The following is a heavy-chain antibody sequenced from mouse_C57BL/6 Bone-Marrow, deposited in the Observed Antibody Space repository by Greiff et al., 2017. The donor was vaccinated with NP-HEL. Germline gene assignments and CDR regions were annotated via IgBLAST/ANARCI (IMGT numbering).Heavy chain of an antibody. D-gene: IGHD1-1*01. Sequence: VQLQQPGAELVMPGASVKLSCKASGYTFTSYWMHWVKQRPGQGLEWIGEIDPSDSYTNYNQKFKGKSTLTVDKSSSTAYIQLSSLTSEDSAVYYCARETVVAYYYAMDYWGQGTSVTVSS. CDR2: IDPSDSYT. CDR1: GYTFTSYW. V-gene: IGHV1-69*01. CDR3: ARETVVAYYYAMDY. J-gene: IGHJ4*01.